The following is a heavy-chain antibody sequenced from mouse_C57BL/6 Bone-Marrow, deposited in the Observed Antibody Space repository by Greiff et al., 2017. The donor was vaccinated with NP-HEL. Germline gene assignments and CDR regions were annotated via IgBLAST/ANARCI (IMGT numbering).Heavy chain of an antibody. CDR2: LDPSDSYT. CDR3: AREGITTGFDY. J-gene: IGHJ2*01. V-gene: IGHV1-69*01. D-gene: IGHD1-1*01. Sequence: QVQLQQPGAALVMPGASVKLSCKASGYTFTSYWMHWVKQRPGQGLEWIGELDPSDSYTNYTQKFKGKSTLTVDKSSSTAYMQLSSLTAEDSAVYYCAREGITTGFDYWGQGTTLTVSS. CDR1: GYTFTSYW.